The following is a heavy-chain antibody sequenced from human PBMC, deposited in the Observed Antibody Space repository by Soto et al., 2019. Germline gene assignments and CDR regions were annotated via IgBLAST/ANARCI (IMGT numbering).Heavy chain of an antibody. V-gene: IGHV3-23*01. Sequence: GGSLRLSCAASGFTFSSYAMSWVRQAPGKGLEWVSAISGSGGSTYYADSVKGRFTISRDNSKNTLYLQMNSLRAEDTAVYYCAKDPVLGYCSGGSCYSIDWGQGTLVTVSS. J-gene: IGHJ4*02. CDR1: GFTFSSYA. CDR3: AKDPVLGYCSGGSCYSID. D-gene: IGHD2-15*01. CDR2: ISGSGGST.